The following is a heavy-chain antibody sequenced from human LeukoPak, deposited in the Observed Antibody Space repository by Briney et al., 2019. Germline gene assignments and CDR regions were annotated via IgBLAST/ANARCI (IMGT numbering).Heavy chain of an antibody. D-gene: IGHD2-2*01. V-gene: IGHV4-38-2*02. CDR1: GYSISSGYY. J-gene: IGHJ6*03. Sequence: SETLSLTCTVSGYSISSGYYWGWIRQPPGKGLEWIGSIYHSGSTYYNPSLKSRVTISVDTSKNQFSLKLSSVTAADTAVYYCARDCSSTYGHIYYYYYYMDVWGKGTTVTVSS. CDR3: ARDCSSTYGHIYYYYYYMDV. CDR2: IYHSGST.